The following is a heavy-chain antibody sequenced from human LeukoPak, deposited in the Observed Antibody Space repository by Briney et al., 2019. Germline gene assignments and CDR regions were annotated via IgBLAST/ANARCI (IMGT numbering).Heavy chain of an antibody. D-gene: IGHD5-12*01. CDR2: ISSTSNYI. J-gene: IGHJ5*02. Sequence: GGSLRVSCAASGFTFSSYSMNWVRQAPGKGLEWVSSISSTSNYIYYADSVTGRFTISRDNAKNSLYLQMNSLRAEDTAVYYCAREGYRNWFDPWGQGTLVTVSS. V-gene: IGHV3-21*01. CDR1: GFTFSSYS. CDR3: AREGYRNWFDP.